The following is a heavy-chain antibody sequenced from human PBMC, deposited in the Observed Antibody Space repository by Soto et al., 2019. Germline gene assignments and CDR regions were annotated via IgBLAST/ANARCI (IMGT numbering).Heavy chain of an antibody. J-gene: IGHJ6*02. V-gene: IGHV4-34*01. CDR2: INHSGST. CDR1: GGSFSGYY. D-gene: IGHD3-3*01. CDR3: ARGLGTYYDFWSGYYKGSYYYYYGMDV. Sequence: QVQLQQWGAGLLKPSETLSLTCAVYGGSFSGYYWSWIRQPPGKGLEWIGEINHSGSTNYNPSLKSGVTIAVDTSKNQFSLKLGSVTAEDTAVYYCARGLGTYYDFWSGYYKGSYYYYYGMDVWGQGTTVTVSS.